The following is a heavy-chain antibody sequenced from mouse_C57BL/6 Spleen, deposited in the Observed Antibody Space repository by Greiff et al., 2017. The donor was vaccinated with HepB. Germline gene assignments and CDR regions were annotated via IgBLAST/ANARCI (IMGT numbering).Heavy chain of an antibody. CDR1: GYTFTDYE. V-gene: IGHV1-15*01. D-gene: IGHD1-1*01. CDR3: TREGSSEDFDY. CDR2: IDPETGGT. J-gene: IGHJ2*01. Sequence: VQLQQSGAELVRPGASVTLSCKASGYTFTDYEMHWVKQTPVHGLEWIGAIDPETGGTAYNQKFKGKARLTADKSSSTAYMELRSLTSEDSAVYCCTREGSSEDFDYWGQGTTLTVSS.